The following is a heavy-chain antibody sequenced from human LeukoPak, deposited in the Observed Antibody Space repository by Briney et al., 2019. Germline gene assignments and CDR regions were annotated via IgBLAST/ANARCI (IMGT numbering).Heavy chain of an antibody. D-gene: IGHD3-16*02. Sequence: SETLSLTCTVSGGSISSSSYYWGWIRQPPGKGLEWIGSINYSGSTYYNPSLKSRVTISVDTSKNQFSLRLGSVTAADTAVYYCARYDVWGSYRAFDYWGQGTLVTVSS. V-gene: IGHV4-39*07. J-gene: IGHJ4*02. CDR2: INYSGST. CDR1: GGSISSSSYY. CDR3: ARYDVWGSYRAFDY.